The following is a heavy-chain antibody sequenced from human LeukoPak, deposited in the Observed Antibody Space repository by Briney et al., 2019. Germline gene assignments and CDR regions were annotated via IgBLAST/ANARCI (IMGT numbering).Heavy chain of an antibody. CDR1: GFTFSTYA. J-gene: IGHJ4*02. D-gene: IGHD1-26*01. Sequence: GGSLRLSCAASGFTFSTYAMSWVRQAPGRGLEWVSTIGDSGDYTYYADSVKGRFTVSRDNSKSTLYLQMNSLRAEDTTLYYCAKDVGSGTYYDYWGQGTLVTVSS. CDR2: IGDSGDYT. CDR3: AKDVGSGTYYDY. V-gene: IGHV3-23*01.